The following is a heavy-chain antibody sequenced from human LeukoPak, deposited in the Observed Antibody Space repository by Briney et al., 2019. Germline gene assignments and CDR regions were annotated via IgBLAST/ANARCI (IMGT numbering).Heavy chain of an antibody. V-gene: IGHV3-30*02. J-gene: IGHJ4*02. CDR1: GFTFSSYG. CDR2: IWYDGSNK. Sequence: GGSLRLSCAASGFTFSSYGMHWVRQAPGKGLEWVAVIWYDGSNKYYADSVKGRFTISRDNSKNTLYLQMNSLRAEDTAVYYCAKDCSSTSCPDYWGQGTLVTVSS. CDR3: AKDCSSTSCPDY. D-gene: IGHD2-2*01.